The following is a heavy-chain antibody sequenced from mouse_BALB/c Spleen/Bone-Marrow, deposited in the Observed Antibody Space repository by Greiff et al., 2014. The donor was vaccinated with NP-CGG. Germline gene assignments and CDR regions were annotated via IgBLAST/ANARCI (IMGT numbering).Heavy chain of an antibody. Sequence: QVQLQQSGAELVRPESSVKISYKASGYAFSTYWMIWVKQRPGQGLEWIGQIYPGDGDTNYNGKFKGKATLTADKSSSTAYMQLSSLTSEDSAVYFCARGARSAMDCWGQGTSVTVSS. CDR2: IYPGDGDT. CDR3: ARGARSAMDC. J-gene: IGHJ4*01. V-gene: IGHV1-80*01. CDR1: GYAFSTYW.